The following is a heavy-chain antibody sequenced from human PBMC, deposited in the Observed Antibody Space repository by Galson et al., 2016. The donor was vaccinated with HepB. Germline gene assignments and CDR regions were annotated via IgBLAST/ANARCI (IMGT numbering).Heavy chain of an antibody. Sequence: SLRLSCAVSGFNISRYGMHWVRQAPGKGLEWVAVTWYDESNTYYAESLRGRFTISRDSAKNTLLLQLASLRAEDTAVYYCARDTEEDFWSGPGGDWGRGTLVTVSS. V-gene: IGHV3-33*01. CDR1: GFNISRYG. CDR2: TWYDESNT. CDR3: ARDTEEDFWSGPGGD. J-gene: IGHJ4*02. D-gene: IGHD3-3*01.